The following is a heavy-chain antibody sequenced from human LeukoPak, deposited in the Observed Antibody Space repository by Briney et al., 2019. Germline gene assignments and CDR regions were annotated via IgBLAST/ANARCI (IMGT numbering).Heavy chain of an antibody. CDR1: GFTFSSYA. Sequence: GGSLRLSCAASGFTFSSYAMSWVRRAPGKGLEWVSGISGSDGSTNYADSVKGRFTISRENSKNTLYLQMNSLRAEDTAVYYCAKDSAKKYDDYWGQGTLVTVSS. CDR2: ISGSDGST. CDR3: AKDSAKKYDDY. J-gene: IGHJ4*02. D-gene: IGHD2/OR15-2a*01. V-gene: IGHV3-23*01.